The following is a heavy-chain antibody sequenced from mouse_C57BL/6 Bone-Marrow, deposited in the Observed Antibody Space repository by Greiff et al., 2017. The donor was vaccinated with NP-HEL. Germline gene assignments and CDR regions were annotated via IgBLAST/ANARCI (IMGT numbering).Heavy chain of an antibody. CDR3: ARELGRYFDV. CDR2: IWSGGST. Sequence: QVQLKQSGPGLVQPSQCLSITCTVSGFSLTSYGVHWVRQSPGKGLEWLGVIWSGGSTDYNAAFISRLSISKDNSKSQVFFKMNSLQADDTAIYYCARELGRYFDVWGTGTTVTVSS. J-gene: IGHJ1*03. V-gene: IGHV2-2*01. D-gene: IGHD4-1*01. CDR1: GFSLTSYG.